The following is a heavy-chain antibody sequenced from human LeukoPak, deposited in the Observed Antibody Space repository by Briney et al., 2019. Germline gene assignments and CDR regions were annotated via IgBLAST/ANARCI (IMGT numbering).Heavy chain of an antibody. J-gene: IGHJ6*02. CDR3: GRIAINASNGMDV. D-gene: IGHD2-21*01. CDR2: IYGGGST. V-gene: IGHV3-53*01. CDR1: GFTVSSNY. Sequence: GGSLRLSCAASGFTVSSNYMSWVRQAPGKGLEWVSVIYGGGSTYYADSVKGRFTISRDNSKNTLYLQMNSLRTEDTAVYYCGRIAINASNGMDVWGQGTTVTVSS.